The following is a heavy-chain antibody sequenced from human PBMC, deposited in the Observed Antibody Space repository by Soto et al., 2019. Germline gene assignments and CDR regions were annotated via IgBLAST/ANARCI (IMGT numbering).Heavy chain of an antibody. CDR3: ARPPDYYDSRGYYGY. V-gene: IGHV3-21*01. J-gene: IGHJ4*02. Sequence: EVQLVESGGGLVKPGGSLRLSCAASGFTFSSYSMNWVRQAPGKGLEWVSSISSSSSYIYYADSVKGRFTISRDNAXXSLYLQMNSLRGEDTAVYYCARPPDYYDSRGYYGYWGQGTLVTVSS. CDR1: GFTFSSYS. CDR2: ISSSSSYI. D-gene: IGHD3-22*01.